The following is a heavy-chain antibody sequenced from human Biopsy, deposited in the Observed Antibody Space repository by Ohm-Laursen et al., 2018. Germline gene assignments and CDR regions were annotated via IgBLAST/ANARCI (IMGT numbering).Heavy chain of an antibody. CDR2: IYYSGTT. Sequence: TLSLTCTVSGDSISSDIYYWVWIRQPPGKGLEWIGYIYYSGTTYYNPSLKSLVTISVDTSKNQFSLKLNSVTAADTAVYYCARRPYGGTRYWYFDLWGRGTLVTVSS. J-gene: IGHJ2*01. CDR1: GDSISSDIYY. CDR3: ARRPYGGTRYWYFDL. D-gene: IGHD4-23*01. V-gene: IGHV4-31*01.